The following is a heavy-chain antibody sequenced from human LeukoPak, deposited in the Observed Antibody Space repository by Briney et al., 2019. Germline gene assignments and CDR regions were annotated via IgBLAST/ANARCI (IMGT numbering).Heavy chain of an antibody. CDR1: GFTFTSSA. V-gene: IGHV1-58*01. J-gene: IGHJ4*02. D-gene: IGHD2-15*01. CDR3: AAGYCSGGSCYDIDH. Sequence: SVKVSCKASGFTFTSSAVQWVRQARGQRLEWIGWIVVGSGNTNYAQKFQERVTITRDMSTSTAYMELSSLRSEDTAVYYCAAGYCSGGSCYDIDHWGQGTLVTVSS. CDR2: IVVGSGNT.